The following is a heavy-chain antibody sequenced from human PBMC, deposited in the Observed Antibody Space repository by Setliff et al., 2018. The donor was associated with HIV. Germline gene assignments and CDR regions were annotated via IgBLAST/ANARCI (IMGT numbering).Heavy chain of an antibody. CDR3: ARQWRDQYNSGVSTEYFQH. CDR1: GGSISSGDYY. J-gene: IGHJ1*01. V-gene: IGHV4-39*01. Sequence: SETLSLTCTVSGGSISSGDYYWGWIRQPPGKGLEWIGSIYHSGGTYYNPSLMSRVTISVDTSKNQFSLKLRSVTAADTAVYYCARQWRDQYNSGVSTEYFQHWGLGTLVTAPQ. D-gene: IGHD3-22*01. CDR2: IYHSGGT.